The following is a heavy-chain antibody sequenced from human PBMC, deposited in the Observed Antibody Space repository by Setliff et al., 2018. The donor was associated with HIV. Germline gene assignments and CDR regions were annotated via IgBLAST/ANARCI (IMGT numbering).Heavy chain of an antibody. J-gene: IGHJ4*02. D-gene: IGHD3-3*01. CDR1: GDSISTSTYY. Sequence: SETLSLTCNVSGDSISTSTYYWGWVRQSPGKGLEWIGSIYYSGSTYYNPSLKSRVTISVDTSKNQFSLKLSSVTAADTAVYYCARANFWSGYYGYWGQGTLVTVSS. CDR2: IYYSGST. CDR3: ARANFWSGYYGY. V-gene: IGHV4-39*07.